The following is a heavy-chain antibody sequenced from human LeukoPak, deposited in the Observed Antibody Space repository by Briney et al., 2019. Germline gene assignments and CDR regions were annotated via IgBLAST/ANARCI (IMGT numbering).Heavy chain of an antibody. J-gene: IGHJ6*02. CDR2: IRSKANSYAT. D-gene: IGHD6-19*01. V-gene: IGHV3-73*01. CDR3: TTHYSSGWYGQAYYYGMDV. CDR1: GFTFSGSA. Sequence: HSGGSLRLSCAASGFTFSGSAMHWVRQASGKGLEWVGRIRSKANSYATAYAASVKGRFTISRDDSKNTAYLQMNSLKTEDTAVYHCTTHYSSGWYGQAYYYGMDVWGQGTTVTVSS.